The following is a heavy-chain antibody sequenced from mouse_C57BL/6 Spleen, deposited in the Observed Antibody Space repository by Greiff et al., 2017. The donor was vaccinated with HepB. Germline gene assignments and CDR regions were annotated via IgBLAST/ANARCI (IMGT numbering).Heavy chain of an antibody. CDR2: IWTGGGT. Sequence: VKLMESGPGLVAPSQSLSITCTVSGFSLTSYAISWVRQPPGKGLEWLGVIWTGGGTNYNSALKSRLSISKDNSKSQVFLKMNSLQTDDTARYYCARARVLSLYYAMDYWGQGTSVTVSS. CDR1: GFSLTSYA. V-gene: IGHV2-9-1*01. J-gene: IGHJ4*01. CDR3: ARARVLSLYYAMDY.